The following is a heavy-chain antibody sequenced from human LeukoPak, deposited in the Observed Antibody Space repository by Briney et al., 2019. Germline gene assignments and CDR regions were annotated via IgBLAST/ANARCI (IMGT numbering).Heavy chain of an antibody. J-gene: IGHJ4*02. V-gene: IGHV4-59*08. CDR1: GGSISSYY. D-gene: IGHD3-22*01. CDR3: ARIRTYYYDSSLPDYFDY. Sequence: SETLSLTCTVSGGSISSYYWSWIRQPPGKGLERIGYIYYSGSTNYDPSLKSRVTISVDTSKNQFSLKLSSVTAADTAVYYCARIRTYYYDSSLPDYFDYWGQGTLVTVSS. CDR2: IYYSGST.